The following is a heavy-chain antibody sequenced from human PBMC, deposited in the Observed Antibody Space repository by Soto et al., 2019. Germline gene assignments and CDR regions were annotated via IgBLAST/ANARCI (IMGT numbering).Heavy chain of an antibody. CDR2: ISTYSGNT. Sequence: ASVKVSCKASGYTFTSYGISWVRQAPGQGLEWMGWISTYSGNTDYAQKFQGRITMTTDTSTDTVYMELRSLRSDDTAVYFCARNLFGVIIMGDYWGRGTLVTVSS. J-gene: IGHJ4*02. CDR3: ARNLFGVIIMGDY. CDR1: GYTFTSYG. V-gene: IGHV1-18*04. D-gene: IGHD3-3*01.